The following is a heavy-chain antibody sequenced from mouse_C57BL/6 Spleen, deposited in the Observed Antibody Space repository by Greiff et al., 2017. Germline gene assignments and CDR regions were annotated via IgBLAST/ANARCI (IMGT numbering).Heavy chain of an antibody. CDR3: ARHEGGLRRGYYAMDY. CDR1: GFSLTSYG. Sequence: QVQLKESGPGLVAPSQSLSITCTVSGFSLTSYGVHWVRQPPGKGLEWLVVIWSDGSTTYNSALKSRLSISKDNSKSQVFLKMNSLQTDDTAMYYWARHEGGLRRGYYAMDYWGQGTSVTVSS. V-gene: IGHV2-6-1*01. D-gene: IGHD2-4*01. CDR2: IWSDGST. J-gene: IGHJ4*01.